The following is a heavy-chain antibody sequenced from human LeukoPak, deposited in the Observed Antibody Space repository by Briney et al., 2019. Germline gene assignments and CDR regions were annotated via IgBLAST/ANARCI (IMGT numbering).Heavy chain of an antibody. D-gene: IGHD3-22*01. CDR2: IYYSGTT. V-gene: IGHV4-39*07. Sequence: PSETLSLTCTVSGGSISGSPYYWGWIRQPPGKGLEWIGNIYYSGTTYYNPSLKSRVTISVDTSKNQFSLKLSSVTAADTAVYYCASAYYYDSSGYYADAFDIWGQGTMVTVSS. J-gene: IGHJ3*02. CDR3: ASAYYYDSSGYYADAFDI. CDR1: GGSISGSPYY.